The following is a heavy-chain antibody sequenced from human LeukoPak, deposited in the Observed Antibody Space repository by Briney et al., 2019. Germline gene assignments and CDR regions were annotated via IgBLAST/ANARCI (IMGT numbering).Heavy chain of an antibody. CDR2: ISAYNGNT. J-gene: IGHJ4*02. CDR3: ATSYSIPYDY. Sequence: EASVKVSCKTSGYIFGHNGISWVRQAPGQGLEWMGWISAYNGNTNYAQKLQGRVTMTTDTSTTTAYMELRSLRSDDTAVYYCATSYSIPYDYWGQGTLVTVSS. CDR1: GYIFGHNG. V-gene: IGHV1-18*01. D-gene: IGHD3-3*02.